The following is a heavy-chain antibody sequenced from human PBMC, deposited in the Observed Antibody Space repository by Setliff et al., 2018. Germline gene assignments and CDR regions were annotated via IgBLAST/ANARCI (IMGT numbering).Heavy chain of an antibody. Sequence: PSETLSLTCTVSDDSISSRHYYWSWIRQPAGKGLEWIGQIYTSWSTNYNPSLKSRVTISVDTSKNQFSLKLSSVTAADTAVYYCARMSGFLYIDVWGKGTTVTVSS. CDR3: ARMSGFLYIDV. V-gene: IGHV4-61*09. CDR1: DDSISSRHYY. J-gene: IGHJ6*03. D-gene: IGHD3-3*01. CDR2: IYTSWST.